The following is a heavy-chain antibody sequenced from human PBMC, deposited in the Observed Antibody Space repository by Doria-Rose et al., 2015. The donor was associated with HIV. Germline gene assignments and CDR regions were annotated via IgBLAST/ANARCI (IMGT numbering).Heavy chain of an antibody. J-gene: IGHJ4*02. CDR1: GDSISHYY. CDR2: IFYTGST. CDR3: ARVLSGTYDY. D-gene: IGHD1-26*01. V-gene: IGHV4-59*01. Sequence: QVQLQESGPGLVKPSETLSLTCSASGDSISHYYWSWIRQPPGKGLEYIGDIFYTGSTNYSPSLKSRVSMSIDTSKNKFSLRLSSVTAADTVVYYCARVLSGTYDYWGQGTLVTVSS.